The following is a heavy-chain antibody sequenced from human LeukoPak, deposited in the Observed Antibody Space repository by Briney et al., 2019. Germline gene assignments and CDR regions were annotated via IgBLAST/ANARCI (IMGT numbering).Heavy chain of an antibody. CDR1: GFTFSNYM. CDR2: IKSDGITI. J-gene: IGHJ4*02. CDR3: LRDLNWSLDQ. D-gene: IGHD1-20*01. Sequence: GGSLRLSCAASGFTFSNYMMHWVRQAPGKGLVWVSRIKSDGITITYADSVKGQFTISRDNAKNTLYLQMNSLRAEDTAVYYCLRDLNWSLDQWGQGTLVTVSS. V-gene: IGHV3-74*01.